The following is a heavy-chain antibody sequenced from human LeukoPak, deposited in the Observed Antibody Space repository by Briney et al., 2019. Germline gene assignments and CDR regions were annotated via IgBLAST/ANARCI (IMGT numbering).Heavy chain of an antibody. D-gene: IGHD2-2*01. V-gene: IGHV4-4*07. CDR2: IYTSGNT. Sequence: SETLSLTCTVSGGSISGYYWNWVRQPAGKGLEWIGRIYTSGNTNYNPSLKSRVTMSVDTSKNQFSLKLSSVTAADTAVYYCARDALYCSSTSCYRYWYFDLWGRGTLVTVSS. J-gene: IGHJ2*01. CDR3: ARDALYCSSTSCYRYWYFDL. CDR1: GGSISGYY.